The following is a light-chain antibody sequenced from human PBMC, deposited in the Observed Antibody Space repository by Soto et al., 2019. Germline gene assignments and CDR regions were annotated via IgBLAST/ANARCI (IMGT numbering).Light chain of an antibody. CDR1: SSDVGGYNY. Sequence: QSALTQPASVSGSPGQSITISCTGTSSDVGGYNYVSWYQQHPGKAPKLMIYDVNNRPSGVSNRFSGSKSGNTASLTISGLQAEDGADYYCTSYTSGSTLHVVFGGGTKLTVL. CDR2: DVN. CDR3: TSYTSGSTLHVV. J-gene: IGLJ2*01. V-gene: IGLV2-14*03.